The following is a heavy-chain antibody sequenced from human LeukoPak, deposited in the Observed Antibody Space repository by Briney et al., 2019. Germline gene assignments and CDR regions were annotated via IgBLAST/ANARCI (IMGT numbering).Heavy chain of an antibody. CDR3: AKNPHYYDSSGYYYLSWFDP. CDR2: ISGSGGST. J-gene: IGHJ5*02. CDR1: GFTFSSYA. V-gene: IGHV3-23*01. Sequence: GGSLRLSCAASGFTFSSYAMSWVRQAPGKGLEWVSAISGSGGSTYYADSVKGRFTISRDNSENTLYLQMNSLRAEDTAVYYCAKNPHYYDSSGYYYLSWFDPWGQGTLVTVSS. D-gene: IGHD3-22*01.